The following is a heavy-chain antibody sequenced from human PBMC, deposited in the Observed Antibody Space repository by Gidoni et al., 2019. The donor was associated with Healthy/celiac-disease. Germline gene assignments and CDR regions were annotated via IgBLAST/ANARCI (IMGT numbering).Heavy chain of an antibody. CDR1: GFTFSSYE. D-gene: IGHD6-19*01. CDR3: ARHRPHSFLAVAQEMCFDY. Sequence: EVQLVESGGGLVQPGGSLRLSCAASGFTFSSYEMNWVRQAPGKGLEWVSYISSSGSTIYYADSVKGRFTISRDNAKNSLYLQMNSLRAEDTAVYYCARHRPHSFLAVAQEMCFDYWGQGTLVTVSS. J-gene: IGHJ4*02. V-gene: IGHV3-48*03. CDR2: ISSSGSTI.